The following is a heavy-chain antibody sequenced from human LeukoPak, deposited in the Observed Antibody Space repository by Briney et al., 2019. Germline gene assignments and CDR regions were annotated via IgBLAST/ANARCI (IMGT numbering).Heavy chain of an antibody. CDR1: GFTFSSSW. D-gene: IGHD2-2*01. Sequence: GGSLRLSCAVSGFTFSSSWMHWGGQAPGKGLGWGSHIKTDGSTTAYADSVKGRFTISRDNAKNTLYLQMNSLRAEDTGVYYCARGNQQLPRSTPDYWGQGTLVTVSS. V-gene: IGHV3-74*01. CDR3: ARGNQQLPRSTPDY. CDR2: IKTDGSTT. J-gene: IGHJ4*02.